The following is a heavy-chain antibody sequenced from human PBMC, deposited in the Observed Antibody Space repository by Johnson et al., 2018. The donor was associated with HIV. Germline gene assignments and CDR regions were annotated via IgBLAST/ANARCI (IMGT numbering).Heavy chain of an antibody. CDR2: ISWDGGST. V-gene: IGHV3-43*01. Sequence: LVESGGGLVQPGGSLRLSCAASGFTFDDYTMHWVRQAPGKGLEWVSLISWDGGSTYYADSVKGRFTISRDNSKNSLYLQMNSLRTEDTALYYCARSLGSQPLRGAFDIWGQGTMVTVSS. CDR1: GFTFDDYT. J-gene: IGHJ3*02. D-gene: IGHD1-26*01. CDR3: ARSLGSQPLRGAFDI.